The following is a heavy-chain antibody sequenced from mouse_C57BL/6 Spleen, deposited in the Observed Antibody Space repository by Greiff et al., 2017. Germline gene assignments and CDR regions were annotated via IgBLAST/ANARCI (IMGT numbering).Heavy chain of an antibody. CDR2: IDPEDGET. CDR1: GFNIKDYY. D-gene: IGHD1-1*01. V-gene: IGHV14-2*01. CDR3: ARGTTVVAPYFDV. Sequence: DVKLQESGAELVKPGASVKLSCTASGFNIKDYYMHWVKQRTEQGLEWIGRIDPEDGETKYAPKFQGKATITADTSSNTAYLQLSSLTSEDTAVYYCARGTTVVAPYFDVWGTGTTVTVSS. J-gene: IGHJ1*03.